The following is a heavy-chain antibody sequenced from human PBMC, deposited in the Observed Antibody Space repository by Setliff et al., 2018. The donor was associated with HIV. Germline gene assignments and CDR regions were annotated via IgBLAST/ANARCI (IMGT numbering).Heavy chain of an antibody. CDR1: GFIFSDYG. V-gene: IGHV3-30*02. CDR3: ANGRRYGYPVIDY. Sequence: GGSLRLSCTASGFIFSDYGMHWVRQAPGKGLEWVAFIRYDGDEKYYADSVEGRFTISRDNSKNTLYLQMNSLRAEDTAVYYCANGRRYGYPVIDYWGQGTLVTVSS. J-gene: IGHJ4*02. D-gene: IGHD5-18*01. CDR2: IRYDGDEK.